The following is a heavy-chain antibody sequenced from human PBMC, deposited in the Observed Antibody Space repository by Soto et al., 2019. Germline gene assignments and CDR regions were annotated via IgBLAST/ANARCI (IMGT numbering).Heavy chain of an antibody. D-gene: IGHD5-18*01. CDR2: LYHGGAT. CDR3: DRHFKAMGLLDY. J-gene: IGHJ4*02. Sequence: SETLSLTCAVSGGSISSGAYSWSWIRQPPGKGLEWIGYLYHGGATYSNPSLKNRVTISGDWSKNQFSLKLNSVTAAATAVYYCDRHFKAMGLLDYWGPGILVTVSS. CDR1: GGSISSGAYS. V-gene: IGHV4-30-2*01.